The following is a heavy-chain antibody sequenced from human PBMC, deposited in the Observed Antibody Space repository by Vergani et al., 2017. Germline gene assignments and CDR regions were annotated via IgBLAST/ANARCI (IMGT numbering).Heavy chain of an antibody. D-gene: IGHD3-3*01. J-gene: IGHJ6*03. CDR2: ISSSSSYI. CDR1: GFTFSSYA. V-gene: IGHV3-21*01. Sequence: EAQLVESGGGLVQPGGSLRLSCAASGFTFSSYAMSWVRQAPGKGLEWVSSISSSSSYIYYADSVKGRFTISRDNAKNSLYLQMNSLRAEDTAVYYCARDERDFWSGSYYMDVWGKGTTVTVSS. CDR3: ARDERDFWSGSYYMDV.